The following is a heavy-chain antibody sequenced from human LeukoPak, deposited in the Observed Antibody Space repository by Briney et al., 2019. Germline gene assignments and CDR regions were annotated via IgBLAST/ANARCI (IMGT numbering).Heavy chain of an antibody. V-gene: IGHV4-59*08. Sequence: SETLSLTCTVSGGSISSHYWSWIRQPPGKGLEWIGYVYYTGNTYFNPYLKSRLAMSVDTSRSRFSLNLRSVTAADTAVYYCARAQRGNSKTYYFDYWGQGTLVTVSS. D-gene: IGHD2/OR15-2a*01. CDR3: ARAQRGNSKTYYFDY. CDR1: GGSISSHY. CDR2: VYYTGNT. J-gene: IGHJ4*02.